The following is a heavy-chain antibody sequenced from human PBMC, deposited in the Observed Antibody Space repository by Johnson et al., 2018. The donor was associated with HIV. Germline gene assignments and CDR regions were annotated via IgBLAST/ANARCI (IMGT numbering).Heavy chain of an antibody. CDR3: ARAGGYSYGAPYDAFDI. V-gene: IGHV3-66*01. D-gene: IGHD5-18*01. J-gene: IGHJ3*02. CDR1: GFTVSRNY. Sequence: QLVESGGGVVQPGRSLRLSCAASGFTVSRNYMSWVRQAPGKGLEWVSVIYSGGSTGYADSVKGRFTISRDNAKNSLYLEMNSLRAEDTALYYCARAGGYSYGAPYDAFDIWGQGTMVSLPS. CDR2: IYSGGST.